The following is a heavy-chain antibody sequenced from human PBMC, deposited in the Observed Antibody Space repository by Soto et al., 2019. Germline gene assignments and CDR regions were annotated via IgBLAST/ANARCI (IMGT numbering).Heavy chain of an antibody. CDR1: GYTFSSYG. V-gene: IGHV1-18*01. CDR2: ISVYNGNT. J-gene: IGHJ4*02. Sequence: QVHLMQSGAEVKSPGASVRVSCKASGYTFSSYGVSWVRQAPGQGLEFMGWISVYNGNTNYAQKFQGRVTMTTDTSTSTAYMELRSLRSADTAVYFCARCDFGDDVPPLDHWCQGTLVTVSA. CDR3: ARCDFGDDVPPLDH. D-gene: IGHD4-17*01.